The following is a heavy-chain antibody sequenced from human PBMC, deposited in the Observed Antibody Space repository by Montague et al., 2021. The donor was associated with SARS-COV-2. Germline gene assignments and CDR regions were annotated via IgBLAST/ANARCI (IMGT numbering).Heavy chain of an antibody. J-gene: IGHJ3*02. D-gene: IGHD3-10*01. V-gene: IGHV4-34*01. CDR2: INHSGSS. CDR1: GGSSSDFY. CDR3: ASRNRGNRGAFDI. Sequence: SETLSLTCAVYGGSSSDFYWSWIRQPPGKGLEWIGEINHSGSSYYNPSLKSRVTISVDTSKNQFSLKLSSVTAADTAVYYCASRNRGNRGAFDIWGQGTMDTVSS.